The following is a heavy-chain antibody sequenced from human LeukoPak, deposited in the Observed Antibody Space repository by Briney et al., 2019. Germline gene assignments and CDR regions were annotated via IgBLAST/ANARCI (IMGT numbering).Heavy chain of an antibody. CDR1: GFSFTTYW. CDR2: IKQDGTEK. D-gene: IGHD3-10*01. J-gene: IGHJ4*02. V-gene: IGHV3-7*01. Sequence: PGESLRLSCAASGFSFTTYWMSWVRQAPGKGPEWVANIKQDGTEKYYVDSVKGRFTISRDNAKNSLYLQMNSLRVEDTAVYYCAKLAKYFYGSETYYFFEHWGQGTPVTASS. CDR3: AKLAKYFYGSETYYFFEH.